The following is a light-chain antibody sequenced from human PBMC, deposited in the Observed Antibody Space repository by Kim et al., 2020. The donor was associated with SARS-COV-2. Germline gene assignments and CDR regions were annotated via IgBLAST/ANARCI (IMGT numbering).Light chain of an antibody. Sequence: APGGRSTPPSWGTQTIVSNFLAWYQQKPVQAPRLLIYGTITRATGIPDRFSGRGSGTDFTLTISSLESEDFAVYYCQQYETSSSTFGQGTQVDIK. CDR2: GTI. CDR3: QQYETSSST. J-gene: IGKJ1*01. CDR1: QTIVSNF. V-gene: IGKV3-20*01.